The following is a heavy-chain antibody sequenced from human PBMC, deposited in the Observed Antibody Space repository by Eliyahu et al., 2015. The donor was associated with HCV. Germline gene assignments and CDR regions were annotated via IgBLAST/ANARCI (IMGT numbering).Heavy chain of an antibody. V-gene: IGHV1-24*01. Sequence: LEWMGGFDPEDGETIYAQKFQGRVTMTEDTPTDTAYMELSSLRSEDTAVYYCATSLTGGGNSGMEDWYFDLWGRGTLVTVSS. CDR2: FDPEDGET. J-gene: IGHJ2*01. CDR3: ATSLTGGGNSGMEDWYFDL. D-gene: IGHD4-23*01.